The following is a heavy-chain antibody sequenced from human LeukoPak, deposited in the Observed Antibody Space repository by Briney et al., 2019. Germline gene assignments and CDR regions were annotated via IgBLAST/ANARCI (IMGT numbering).Heavy chain of an antibody. CDR2: ISAYNGNT. Sequence: ASVKVSCKAFGYTFSSYGISWVRQAPGQGLEWMGWISAYNGNTNYAQKFQGRVTLTTDTSTSTGYMGLRGLRSDDTAVYFCAREGFGSGWYNIWGQGTMVTVSS. CDR3: AREGFGSGWYNI. D-gene: IGHD6-19*01. CDR1: GYTFSSYG. V-gene: IGHV1-18*01. J-gene: IGHJ3*02.